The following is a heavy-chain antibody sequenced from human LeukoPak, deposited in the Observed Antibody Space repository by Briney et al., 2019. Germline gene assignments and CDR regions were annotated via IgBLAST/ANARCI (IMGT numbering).Heavy chain of an antibody. D-gene: IGHD3-10*01. CDR3: ARDARGRAFDI. V-gene: IGHV3-48*04. CDR2: ISSSSSAI. J-gene: IGHJ3*02. Sequence: GGSLRLSCAASGFTFSSYSMNWVRQAPGKGLEWVSYISSSSSAIYYADSVKGRFTISRDNAKNSLYLQMNSLRAEDTAVYYCARDARGRAFDIRGQGTMVTVSS. CDR1: GFTFSSYS.